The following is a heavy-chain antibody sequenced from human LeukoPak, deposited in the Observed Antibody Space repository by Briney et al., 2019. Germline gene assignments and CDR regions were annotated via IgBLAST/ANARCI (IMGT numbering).Heavy chain of an antibody. V-gene: IGHV3-7*04. D-gene: IGHD5-18*01. CDR3: ARGVGGYSYVRTFDI. J-gene: IGHJ3*02. Sequence: GGSLRLSCAASGFTFNKYWMSWVRQAPGKGLEWLANVKRDGSEICYVDSVKGRFTISRDNAKNSLYLQMGSLKAEDMALYYCARGVGGYSYVRTFDIWGQGTMVTVSS. CDR1: GFTFNKYW. CDR2: VKRDGSEI.